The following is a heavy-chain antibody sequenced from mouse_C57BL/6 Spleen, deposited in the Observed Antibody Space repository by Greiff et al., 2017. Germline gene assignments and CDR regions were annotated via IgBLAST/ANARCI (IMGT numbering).Heavy chain of an antibody. D-gene: IGHD2-1*01. V-gene: IGHV1-82*01. CDR3: ARRGNYDYAMDY. CDR1: GYAFSSSW. J-gene: IGHJ4*01. Sequence: QVQLQQSGPELVKPGASVKISCKASGYAFSSSWMNWVKQRPGKGLEWIGRIYPGDGDTNYNGKFKGKATLTAAKSSSTAYMQLSSLTSEDSAVYFCARRGNYDYAMDYWGQGTSVTVSS. CDR2: IYPGDGDT.